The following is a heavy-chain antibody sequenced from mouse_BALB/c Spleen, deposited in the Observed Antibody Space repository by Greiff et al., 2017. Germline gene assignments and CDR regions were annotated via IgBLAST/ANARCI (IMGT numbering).Heavy chain of an antibody. Sequence: EVMLVESGPGLVKPSQSLSLTCTVTGYSITSDYAWNWIRQFPGNKLEWMGYISYSGSTSYNPSLKSRISITRDTSKNQFFLQLNSVTTEDTATYYCARWAATWFAYWGQGTLVTVSA. J-gene: IGHJ3*01. CDR3: ARWAATWFAY. CDR2: ISYSGST. CDR1: GYSITSDYA. D-gene: IGHD1-2*01. V-gene: IGHV3-2*02.